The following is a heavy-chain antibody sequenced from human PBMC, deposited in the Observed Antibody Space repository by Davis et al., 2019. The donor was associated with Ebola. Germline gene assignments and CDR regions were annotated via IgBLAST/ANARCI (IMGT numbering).Heavy chain of an antibody. Sequence: PGGSLRLSCAASGFTFSSSVLYWVRQAPGGGLEWVSGISASGADIKYADSVRGRFSISRDDSKDTLYLQMDSLRAEDTAVFYCAEGGTNNFLGANWGQGTLVTVSS. J-gene: IGHJ4*02. CDR2: ISASGADI. D-gene: IGHD2-8*01. CDR1: GFTFSSSV. V-gene: IGHV3-23*01. CDR3: AEGGTNNFLGAN.